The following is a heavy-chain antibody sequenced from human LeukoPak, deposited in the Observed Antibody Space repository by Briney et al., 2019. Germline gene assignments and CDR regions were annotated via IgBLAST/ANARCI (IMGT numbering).Heavy chain of an antibody. V-gene: IGHV3-23*01. D-gene: IGHD3-10*01. CDR2: ISGSGGST. Sequence: GGSLRLSCAASGFTFSSYAMSWVRQAPGKGLEWVSAISGSGGSTYYADSVKGRFTISRDNSKNTLYLQMNSLRAEDTAVYYCAKRLYGSGSYSARGVPDYYYYGMDVWGQGTTVTVSS. CDR1: GFTFSSYA. CDR3: AKRLYGSGSYSARGVPDYYYYGMDV. J-gene: IGHJ6*02.